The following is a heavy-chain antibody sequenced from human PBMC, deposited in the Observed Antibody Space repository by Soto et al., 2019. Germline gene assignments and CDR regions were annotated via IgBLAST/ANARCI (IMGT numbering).Heavy chain of an antibody. D-gene: IGHD3-10*01. V-gene: IGHV4-39*01. CDR1: GGSISSSSYY. J-gene: IGHJ5*02. CDR2: IYYSGST. Sequence: SETLSLTCTVSGGSISSSSYYWGWIRQPPGKGLEWIGSIYYSGSTYYNPSLKSRVTISVDTSKNQFSLKLSSVTAADTAVYYCARQKLTMVRGAPGGFDPWGQGTLGTVSS. CDR3: ARQKLTMVRGAPGGFDP.